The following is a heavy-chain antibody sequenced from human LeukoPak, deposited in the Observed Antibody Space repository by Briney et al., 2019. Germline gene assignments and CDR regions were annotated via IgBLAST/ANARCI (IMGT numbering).Heavy chain of an antibody. Sequence: GGSLRLSCAASGFTFSNYAMSWVRQAPGKGLEWVSAFSSSGSTIYYADSVKGRFTISRDNAKNSLYLQMNSLRAEDTAVYYCARSTNVMVRGVIGIWGQGTLVTVSS. CDR1: GFTFSNYA. V-gene: IGHV3-11*01. D-gene: IGHD3-10*01. CDR2: FSSSGSTI. CDR3: ARSTNVMVRGVIGI. J-gene: IGHJ4*02.